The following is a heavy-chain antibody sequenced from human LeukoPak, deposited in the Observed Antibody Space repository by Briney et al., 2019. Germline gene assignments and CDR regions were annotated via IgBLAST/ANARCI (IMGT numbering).Heavy chain of an antibody. Sequence: GGSLRLSCAASGFTFSSSAMSWVRQAPGKGLEWVSTISDSGRSTYYADSVKGRFTVSRDSSKNTLYLRMDSLRAEDTAVFYCAKDRGTWYFEYWGQGTLVTVSS. J-gene: IGHJ4*02. CDR2: ISDSGRST. V-gene: IGHV3-23*01. CDR1: GFTFSSSA. D-gene: IGHD6-25*01. CDR3: AKDRGTWYFEY.